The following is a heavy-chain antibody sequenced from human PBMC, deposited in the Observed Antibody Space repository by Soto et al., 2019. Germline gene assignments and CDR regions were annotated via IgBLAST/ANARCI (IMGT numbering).Heavy chain of an antibody. V-gene: IGHV3-11*05. CDR2: IGGSGSHT. Sequence: QVQLVESGGDLVKPGGSLRLSCAASGFTFSDYYMTWIRQTPGKGLECVSYIGGSGSHTNYDASVKSRVTVSRDNAKNSLYLQRHSLRAEDTAVYYCARGQYGSSWYYCYYWGQGTLYTVST. J-gene: IGHJ4*02. D-gene: IGHD6-13*01. CDR1: GFTFSDYY. CDR3: ARGQYGSSWYYCYY.